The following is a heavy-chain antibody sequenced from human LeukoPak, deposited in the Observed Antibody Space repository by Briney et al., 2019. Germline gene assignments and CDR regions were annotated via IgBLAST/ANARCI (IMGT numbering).Heavy chain of an antibody. J-gene: IGHJ5*02. CDR2: IHYSQTT. D-gene: IGHD2-8*02. CDR3: ASGYAEVLLVAEAFDH. CDR1: VDSIRSSNYY. Sequence: PSDTLSLTYTVSVDSIRSSNYYWAWIPQPPGKGLEGIATIHYSQTTSYNMSVKSRVAISIDSSKKQFYVKLSSVSASDTAVYFCASGYAEVLLVAEAFDHWGEGTLVTVSS. V-gene: IGHV4-39*01.